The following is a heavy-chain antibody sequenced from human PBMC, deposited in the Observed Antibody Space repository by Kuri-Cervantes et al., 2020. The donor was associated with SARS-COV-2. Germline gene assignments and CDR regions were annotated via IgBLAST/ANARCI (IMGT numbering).Heavy chain of an antibody. CDR1: GLTFGDYA. CDR3: SLTAIRFRSKTMFDY. V-gene: IGHV3-49*03. J-gene: IGHJ4*02. D-gene: IGHD2-21*02. CDR2: ITSKAYGGTT. Sequence: GGSLRLSCTASGLTFGDYAMSWFRQAPGKGLEWVGFITSKAYGGTTEYAASVKGRSTISRDDSKSIAYLQMNSLKTEDTAVYYCSLTAIRFRSKTMFDYWGQGTLVTVSS.